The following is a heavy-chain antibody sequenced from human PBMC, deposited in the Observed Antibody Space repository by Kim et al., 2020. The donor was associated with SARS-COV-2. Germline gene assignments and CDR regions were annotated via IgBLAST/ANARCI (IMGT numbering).Heavy chain of an antibody. D-gene: IGHD3-10*02. V-gene: IGHV3-21*01. CDR2: ISSSSSYI. Sequence: GGSLRLSCAASGFTFSSYSMNWVRQAPGKGLEWVSSISSSSSYIYYADSVKGRFTISRDNAKNSLYLQMNSLRAEDTAVYYCYCSGSYLHYYYYGMDVWGQGTTVTVSS. J-gene: IGHJ6*02. CDR3: YCSGSYLHYYYYGMDV. CDR1: GFTFSSYS.